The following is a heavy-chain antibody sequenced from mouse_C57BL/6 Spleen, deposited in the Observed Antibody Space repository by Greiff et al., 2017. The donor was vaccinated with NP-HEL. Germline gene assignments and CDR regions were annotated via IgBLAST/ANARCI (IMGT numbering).Heavy chain of an antibody. CDR2: ISSGSSTI. CDR3: ARNYYGSSYGFAD. J-gene: IGHJ3*01. D-gene: IGHD1-1*01. CDR1: GFTFSDYG. Sequence: EVHLVESGGGLVKPGGSLKLSCAASGFTFSDYGMHWVRQAPEKGLEWVAYISSGSSTIYYADTVKGRFTISRDNAKNTLFLQRTSLRSEDTAMYYCARNYYGSSYGFADWGQGTLVTVSA. V-gene: IGHV5-17*01.